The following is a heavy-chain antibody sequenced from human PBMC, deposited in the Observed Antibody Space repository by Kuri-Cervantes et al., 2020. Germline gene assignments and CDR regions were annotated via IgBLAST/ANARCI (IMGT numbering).Heavy chain of an antibody. CDR2: ISSNGGST. CDR1: GFTFSSYA. V-gene: IGHV3-64*01. Sequence: GESLKISCAASGFTFSSYAMHWVRQAPGKGLEYVSAISSNGGSTYYANSVKGRFTISRDNSKNTLYLQMGSLRAEDMAVYYCARSSVIRGVIRVFDYWGQGTLVTVSS. D-gene: IGHD3-10*01. CDR3: ARSSVIRGVIRVFDY. J-gene: IGHJ4*02.